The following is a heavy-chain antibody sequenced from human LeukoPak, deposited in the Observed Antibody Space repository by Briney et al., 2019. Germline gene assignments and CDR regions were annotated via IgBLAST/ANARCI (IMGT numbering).Heavy chain of an antibody. Sequence: PGRSLRLSCAASGFTFSSYAMHWVRRAPGKGPVWVSRINSDGSSTDYADSVKGRFTISRDNAKNTLYLQMNSLRTEDTAVYYCARRWAVAAVDYWGQGTLVTVSS. CDR1: GFTFSSYA. J-gene: IGHJ4*02. CDR3: ARRWAVAAVDY. V-gene: IGHV3-74*01. D-gene: IGHD6-19*01. CDR2: INSDGSST.